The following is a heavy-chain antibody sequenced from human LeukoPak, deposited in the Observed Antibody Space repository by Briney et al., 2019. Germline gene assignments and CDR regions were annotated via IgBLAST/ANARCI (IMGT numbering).Heavy chain of an antibody. CDR2: INHSGST. D-gene: IGHD3-10*01. V-gene: IGHV4-34*01. CDR3: ATTGMVRGVKTNWFDP. J-gene: IGHJ5*02. CDR1: GGSFSGYY. Sequence: SETLSLTCAVYGGSFSGYYWSWIRQPPGKGLEWIGEINHSGSTNYNPSLKSRVTISVDTSKNQFSLKLSSVTAADTAVYYCATTGMVRGVKTNWFDPWGQGTLVTASS.